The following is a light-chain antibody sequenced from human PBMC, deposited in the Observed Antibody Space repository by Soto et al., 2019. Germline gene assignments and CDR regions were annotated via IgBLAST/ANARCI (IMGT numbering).Light chain of an antibody. Sequence: QSALTQPPSASGSPGQAVTISCTGTSNDGGGFNYVSWYQQYPGKAPKLIIYDVNKRPSGVPDRFSGSKSGNTASLTVSGLQAEDEADYYCSSDAGSNEGLFGTGTKLTVL. CDR3: SSDAGSNEGL. J-gene: IGLJ2*01. V-gene: IGLV2-8*01. CDR2: DVN. CDR1: SNDGGGFNY.